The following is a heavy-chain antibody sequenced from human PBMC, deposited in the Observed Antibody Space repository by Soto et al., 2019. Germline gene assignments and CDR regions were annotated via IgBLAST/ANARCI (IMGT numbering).Heavy chain of an antibody. CDR3: ARPYDYVWGSYRYDAFDI. CDR2: ISAYNGNT. CDR1: VYTFTSYG. D-gene: IGHD3-16*02. V-gene: IGHV1-18*01. Sequence: ASVKVSFKFSVYTFTSYGISWLRQAPGQGLEWMGWISAYNGNTNYAQKLQGRVTMTTDTSTSTAYMELRSLRSDDTAVYYCARPYDYVWGSYRYDAFDIWGQGTMVTVSS. J-gene: IGHJ3*02.